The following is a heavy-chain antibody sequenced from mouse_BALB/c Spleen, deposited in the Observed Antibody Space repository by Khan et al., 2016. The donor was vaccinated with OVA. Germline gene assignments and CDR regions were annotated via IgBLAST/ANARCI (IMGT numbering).Heavy chain of an antibody. D-gene: IGHD1-1*01. CDR3: TGICRSDFDY. J-gene: IGHJ2*01. CDR1: GYSFTGYF. Sequence: EVQLQQSGPELVKPGATVKISCKASGYSFTGYFMNWVLQSHGKGLEWIGRINPHIGEAFYNQKFKGQTTLTVDESSSTAHMVIRSLAYEASAVYYCTGICRSDFDYWGQGTTLTVSS. CDR2: INPHIGEA. V-gene: IGHV1-20*02.